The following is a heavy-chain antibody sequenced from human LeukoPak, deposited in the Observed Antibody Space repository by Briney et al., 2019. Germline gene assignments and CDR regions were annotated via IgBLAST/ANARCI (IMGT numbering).Heavy chain of an antibody. CDR1: GFTFSSYS. V-gene: IGHV3-48*01. CDR2: ISSSSSII. Sequence: GGSLRLSCAVSGFTFSSYSMNWVRQAPGKGLEWVSYISSSSSIIDYADSVKGRFTISRDNAKNSLYLQMNSLRAEDTAVYYCAKDAQRGFDYSNSLDKWGQGTLVTVSS. CDR3: AKDAQRGFDYSNSLDK. J-gene: IGHJ4*02. D-gene: IGHD4-11*01.